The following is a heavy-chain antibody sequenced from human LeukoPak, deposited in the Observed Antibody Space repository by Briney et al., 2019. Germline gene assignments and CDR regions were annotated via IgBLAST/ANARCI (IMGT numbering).Heavy chain of an antibody. CDR1: GFTFSSYA. CDR3: ARATDYGGNFVGFDY. V-gene: IGHV3-64*01. Sequence: GGSLRLSCAASGFTFSSYAMHWVRQAPGKGLEYVSAISSNGGSTYYANSVKGRFTISRDNSKNTLYLQMGSLRAGDMAVYYCARATDYGGNFVGFDYWGQGTLVTVSS. J-gene: IGHJ4*02. CDR2: ISSNGGST. D-gene: IGHD4-23*01.